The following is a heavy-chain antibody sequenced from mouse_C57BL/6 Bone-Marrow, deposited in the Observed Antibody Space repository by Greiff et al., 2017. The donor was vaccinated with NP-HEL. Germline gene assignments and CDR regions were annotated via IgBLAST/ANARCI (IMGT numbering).Heavy chain of an antibody. D-gene: IGHD1-1*01. Sequence: VQLKESGGGLVQPKGSLKLSCAASGFTFNTYAMHWVRQAPGTGLEWVARIRSKSSNYATYYADSVKDRFTISRDDSQSMLYLQMNNLKTEDTAMYYCVRAPFYYGSIYYAMDYWGQGTSVTVSS. CDR2: IRSKSSNYAT. CDR3: VRAPFYYGSIYYAMDY. J-gene: IGHJ4*01. V-gene: IGHV10-3*01. CDR1: GFTFNTYA.